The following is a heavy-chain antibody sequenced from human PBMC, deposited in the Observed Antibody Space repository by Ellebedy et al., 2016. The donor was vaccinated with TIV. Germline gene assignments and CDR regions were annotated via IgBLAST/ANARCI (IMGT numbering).Heavy chain of an antibody. CDR1: GFTFKSHG. CDR2: ISFEGNNK. Sequence: GESLKISCVGSGFTFKSHGMHWVRQAPGKGLEWVAVISFEGNNKNYAESVKGRFTISRDNSNNTVYLQMNSLRAEDTAVYYCRCYVTYDIWGQGTMVTVSS. V-gene: IGHV3-30*03. D-gene: IGHD2-2*01. J-gene: IGHJ3*02. CDR3: RCYVTYDI.